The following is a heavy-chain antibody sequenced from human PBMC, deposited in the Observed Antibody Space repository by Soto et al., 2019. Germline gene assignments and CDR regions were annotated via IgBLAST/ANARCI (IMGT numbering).Heavy chain of an antibody. CDR1: GFTFSSYA. V-gene: IGHV3-23*01. CDR3: AKLTTS. CDR2: ISANSGST. J-gene: IGHJ4*02. Sequence: GGSLRLSCAASGFTFSSYAMSWVRQAPGKGLEWVSSISANSGSTYSADSVKGRFTISRDNSKNTLYLQMDSLRVEDTAVYYCAKLTTSWGQGTLVTVSS.